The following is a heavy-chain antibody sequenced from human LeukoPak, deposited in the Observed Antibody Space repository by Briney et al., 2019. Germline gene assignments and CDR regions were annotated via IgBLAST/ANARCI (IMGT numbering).Heavy chain of an antibody. CDR2: IYHSGST. Sequence: SETLSLTCTVSGGSISSGYYWGWIRQPPGKGLEWIGSIYHSGSTYYNPSLKSRVTMSIDTSKNQLSLNLTSVTAADTAVYYCASQGGPWGQGTLVTVSS. V-gene: IGHV4-38-2*02. CDR1: GGSISSGYY. D-gene: IGHD2-15*01. CDR3: ASQGGP. J-gene: IGHJ5*02.